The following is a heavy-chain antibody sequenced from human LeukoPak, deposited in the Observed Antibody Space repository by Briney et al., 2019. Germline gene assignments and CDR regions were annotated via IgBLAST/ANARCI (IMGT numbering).Heavy chain of an antibody. D-gene: IGHD2-15*01. CDR3: GRGPKAGGPHHDMDV. CDR2: INHNGNVN. J-gene: IGHJ6*02. CDR1: GFTFSSYW. V-gene: IGHV3-7*03. Sequence: GGSLRLSCAASGFTFSSYWMNWARQAPGKGLEWVASINHNGNVNYYVDSVKGRFTISRDNAKNSLYLQMSNLRAEDTAVYYCGRGPKAGGPHHDMDVWGRGTTVTVSS.